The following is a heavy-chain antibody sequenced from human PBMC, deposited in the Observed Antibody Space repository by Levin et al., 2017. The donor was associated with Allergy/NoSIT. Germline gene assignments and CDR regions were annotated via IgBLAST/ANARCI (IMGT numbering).Heavy chain of an antibody. CDR3: ARSSRLAVAGIRDEYFQH. Sequence: PSQTLSLTCTVSGGSISSSSYYWGWIRQPPGKGLEWIGSIYYSGSTYYNPSLKSRVTISVDTSKNQFSLKLSSVTAADTAVYYCARSSRLAVAGIRDEYFQHWGQDTLVTVSS. CDR1: GGSISSSSYY. J-gene: IGHJ1*01. D-gene: IGHD6-19*01. V-gene: IGHV4-39*01. CDR2: IYYSGST.